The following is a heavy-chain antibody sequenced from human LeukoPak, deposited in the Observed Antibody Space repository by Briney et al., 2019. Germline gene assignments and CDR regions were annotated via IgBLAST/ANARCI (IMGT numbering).Heavy chain of an antibody. D-gene: IGHD3-10*01. CDR1: GFTFSNYA. Sequence: PGGSLRLSCAASGFTFSNYAVSWVRQAPGKGLEWVSSISGSGGSTYYTDSVKGRFTISRDNSKSTLYLQMNSLRAEDTAVYYCAKESSRRRFSEDYFDYWGQGTLVTVSS. V-gene: IGHV3-23*01. CDR2: ISGSGGST. J-gene: IGHJ4*02. CDR3: AKESSRRRFSEDYFDY.